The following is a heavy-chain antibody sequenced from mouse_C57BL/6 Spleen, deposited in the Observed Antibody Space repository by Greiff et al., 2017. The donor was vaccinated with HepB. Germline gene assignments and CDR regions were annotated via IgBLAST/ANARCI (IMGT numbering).Heavy chain of an antibody. Sequence: QQSCKASGYTFTSYWMHWVKQRPGRGLEWIGRIDPNSGGTKYNEKFKSKATLTVDKPSSTAYMQLSSLTSEDSAVYYCARSHYYGSSYSYYYAMDYWGQGTSVTVSS. D-gene: IGHD1-1*01. J-gene: IGHJ4*01. V-gene: IGHV1-72*01. CDR2: IDPNSGGT. CDR1: GYTFTSYW. CDR3: ARSHYYGSSYSYYYAMDY.